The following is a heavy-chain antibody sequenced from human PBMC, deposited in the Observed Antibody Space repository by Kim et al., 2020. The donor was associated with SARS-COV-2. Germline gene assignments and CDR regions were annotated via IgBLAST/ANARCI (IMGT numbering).Heavy chain of an antibody. J-gene: IGHJ4*02. CDR1: GGSISSSTYY. CDR3: GRLPVAARSRVDY. Sequence: SETLSLTCTVSGGSISSSTYYWGWIRQPPGKGLEWIGSVYYSGSTYYNPSLKSRVTISVDTSKNQFSLELYSVTAADTAVYYCGRLPVAARSRVDYWGQGSLVTVSS. CDR2: VYYSGST. V-gene: IGHV4-39*01. D-gene: IGHD6-19*01.